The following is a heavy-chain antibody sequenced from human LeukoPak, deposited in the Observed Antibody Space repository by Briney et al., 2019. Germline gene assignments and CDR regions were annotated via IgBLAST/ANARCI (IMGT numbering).Heavy chain of an antibody. V-gene: IGHV4-59*08. Sequence: SETLSLTCTVSGGYISSYYWSWIRQPPGKGLEWIGYIYYSGSTNYNPSLKSRVTISVDTSKNQFSLKLSSVTAADTAVYYCARTSGTFDAFDIWGQGTMVTVSS. CDR1: GGYISSYY. D-gene: IGHD6-25*01. CDR2: IYYSGST. J-gene: IGHJ3*02. CDR3: ARTSGTFDAFDI.